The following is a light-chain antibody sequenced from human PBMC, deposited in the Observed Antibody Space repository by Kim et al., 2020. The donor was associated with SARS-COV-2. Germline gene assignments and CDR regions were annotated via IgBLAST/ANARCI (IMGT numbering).Light chain of an antibody. Sequence: GPSVSISCAGTSSDVGAYNYASWYQQHPGIAPKLIIYDVNVRPSGVPDRFSGSKSGNTASLTVSGLQAEDEADYYCSSYAGSNTWVFGGGTQLTVL. V-gene: IGLV2-8*01. CDR2: DVN. CDR3: SSYAGSNTWV. J-gene: IGLJ3*02. CDR1: SSDVGAYNY.